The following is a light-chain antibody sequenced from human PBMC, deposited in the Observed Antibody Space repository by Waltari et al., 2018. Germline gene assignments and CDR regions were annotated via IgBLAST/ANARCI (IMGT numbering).Light chain of an antibody. CDR1: SSDVGGHPS. J-gene: IGLJ2*01. CDR3: SSYSSVTNVV. CDR2: YVS. Sequence: QSALTQPASVSGSPGQSITISCTGTSSDVGGHPSVSWYQQHPGEAPKLIIYYVSSRPSGVSPRFSASRSGNTASLTISGLRTEDEADYYCSSYSSVTNVVFGGGTKLTVL. V-gene: IGLV2-14*01.